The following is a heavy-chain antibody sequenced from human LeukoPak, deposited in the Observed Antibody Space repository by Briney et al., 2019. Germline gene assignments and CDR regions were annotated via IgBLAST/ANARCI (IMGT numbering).Heavy chain of an antibody. V-gene: IGHV4-59*08. CDR3: ARHGPDCSGGSCYSLIDY. Sequence: PSETLSLTCTVSGGSISSYYWSWIRQPPGKGLEWIGYIYYSGSTNYNPSLKSRLTISVDTSKNQFSLKLSSVTAADTAVYYCARHGPDCSGGSCYSLIDYWGQGTLVTVSS. CDR1: GGSISSYY. J-gene: IGHJ4*02. CDR2: IYYSGST. D-gene: IGHD2-15*01.